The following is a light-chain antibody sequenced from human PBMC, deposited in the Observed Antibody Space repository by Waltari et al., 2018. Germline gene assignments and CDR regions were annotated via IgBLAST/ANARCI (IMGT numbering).Light chain of an antibody. J-gene: IGKJ1*01. Sequence: DIQMTQSPSSVSASVGDRVTLTCRASQGISSRLAWYQQKPGKAPKLLIYDASSWHSGVPSRFSGSGSGTEFTLTIRSLQPEDFATYYCQQVNSFPRTFGQGTKVEVK. CDR1: QGISSR. CDR2: DAS. CDR3: QQVNSFPRT. V-gene: IGKV1-12*01.